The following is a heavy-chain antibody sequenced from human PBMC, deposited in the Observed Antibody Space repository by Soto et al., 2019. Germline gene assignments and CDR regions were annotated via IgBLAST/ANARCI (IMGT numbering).Heavy chain of an antibody. CDR2: IYWDDDK. CDR1: GFSLSTSGVG. J-gene: IGHJ4*02. CDR3: AHSRAMVRGAPFDY. V-gene: IGHV2-5*02. D-gene: IGHD3-10*01. Sequence: QITLKESGPTLVKPTQTLTLTCTFSGFSLSTSGVGVGWIRQPPGKALEWLALIYWDDDKRYSPSLKSRLTITKDTSKNQVVLTMTNMDPVDTATYYWAHSRAMVRGAPFDYWGQGTLVTVSS.